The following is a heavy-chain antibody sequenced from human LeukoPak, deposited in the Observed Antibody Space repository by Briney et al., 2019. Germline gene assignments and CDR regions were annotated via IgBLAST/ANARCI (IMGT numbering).Heavy chain of an antibody. CDR1: GFTFDDYG. Sequence: PGGSLRLSCAASGFTFDDYGMSWVRQAPGKGLEWVSGINWNGGSTGYADSVKGRFTISRDNAKNSLYLQMNSLRPDDTAVYYCAETSSWYRRHVHYWGQGTRVTVSS. D-gene: IGHD6-13*01. J-gene: IGHJ4*02. CDR3: AETSSWYRRHVHY. CDR2: INWNGGST. V-gene: IGHV3-20*04.